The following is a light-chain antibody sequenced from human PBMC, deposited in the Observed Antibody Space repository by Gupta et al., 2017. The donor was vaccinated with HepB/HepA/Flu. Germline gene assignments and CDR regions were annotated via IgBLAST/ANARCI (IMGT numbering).Light chain of an antibody. CDR2: AAS. J-gene: IGKJ2*01. V-gene: IGKV1-39*01. Sequence: DIQMTQSPSSLSASVGDRVTITCRASQSISSYLNWYQQKPGKAPKLLIYAASSLQSEVPSRFSGSGSGTDFTLTISSLQPEDFATYYCQQSYSTPVFGQGIKLEIK. CDR1: QSISSY. CDR3: QQSYSTPV.